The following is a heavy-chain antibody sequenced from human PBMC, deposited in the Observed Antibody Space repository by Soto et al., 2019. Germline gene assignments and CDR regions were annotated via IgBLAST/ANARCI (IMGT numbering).Heavy chain of an antibody. Sequence: PGESLKISCKGSGYSFTSYWIGWVRQMPGKGLEWMGIIYPGDSDTRYSRSFQGQVTISADKSISTAYLQWSSLKASDTAMYYCARLTKIVVVPDDAFDIWGQGTMVTVSS. CDR2: IYPGDSDT. CDR3: ARLTKIVVVPDDAFDI. CDR1: GYSFTSYW. D-gene: IGHD3-22*01. J-gene: IGHJ3*02. V-gene: IGHV5-51*01.